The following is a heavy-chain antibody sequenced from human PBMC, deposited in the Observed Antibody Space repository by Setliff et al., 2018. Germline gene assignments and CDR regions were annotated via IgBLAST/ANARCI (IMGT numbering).Heavy chain of an antibody. CDR3: VRPGGTTVVARHFDY. CDR2: ISYSGTP. Sequence: ETLSLTCTVSDDSFTSSRYYWGWIRQAPGSGLEWIGSISYSGTPYYNASVESRVTISIDTSRNQFSLELRSVTVADTATYHCVRPGGTTVVARHFDYWGSGILVTVSS. D-gene: IGHD2-15*01. J-gene: IGHJ4*01. CDR1: DDSFTSSRYY. V-gene: IGHV4-39*01.